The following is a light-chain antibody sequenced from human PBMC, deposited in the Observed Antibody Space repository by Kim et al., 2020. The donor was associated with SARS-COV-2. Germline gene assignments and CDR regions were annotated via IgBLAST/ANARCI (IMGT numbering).Light chain of an antibody. CDR3: AAWDDSLNGVL. J-gene: IGLJ2*01. V-gene: IGLV1-44*01. CDR2: SNN. Sequence: ELTQPPSVSGTPGQRVTISCSGSSSNIGSNTVNWYQQVPGTTPKLLIYSNNQRSSGVPDRFSGSKSGTSASLAISGLQSEDEADYYCAAWDDSLNGVLFGGGTKVTVL. CDR1: SSNIGSNT.